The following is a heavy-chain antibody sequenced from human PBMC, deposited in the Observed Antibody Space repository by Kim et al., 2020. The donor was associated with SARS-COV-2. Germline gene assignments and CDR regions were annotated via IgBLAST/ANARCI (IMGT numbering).Heavy chain of an antibody. CDR2: K. D-gene: IGHD6-19*01. J-gene: IGHJ4*02. Sequence: KYNADSVQGRFTISRDNSKNTLYLQRNSLRAENTAVYYCAKIIAVAPSFDYWGQGTLVTVSS. CDR3: AKIIAVAPSFDY. V-gene: IGHV3-30*02.